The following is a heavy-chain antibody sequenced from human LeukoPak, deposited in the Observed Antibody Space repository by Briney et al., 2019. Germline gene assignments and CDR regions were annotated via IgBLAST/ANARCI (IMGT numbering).Heavy chain of an antibody. CDR1: GGSISSYY. J-gene: IGHJ4*02. V-gene: IGHV4-59*12. CDR2: INYSGST. CDR3: ARTTYFYDTSGYYYGN. D-gene: IGHD3-22*01. Sequence: ASETLSLTCTVSGGSISSYYWSWIRQPPGKGLEWIGYINYSGSTKYNPSLKSRVTISVDTSKNQFSLKLSSVTAADTAVYYCARTTYFYDTSGYYYGNWGQGTLVTVSS.